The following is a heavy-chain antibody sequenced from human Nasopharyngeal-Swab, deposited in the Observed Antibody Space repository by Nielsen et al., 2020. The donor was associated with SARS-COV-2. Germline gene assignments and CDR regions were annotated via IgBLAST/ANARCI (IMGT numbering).Heavy chain of an antibody. V-gene: IGHV3-21*01. D-gene: IGHD7-27*01. CDR2: ISSSSTYI. CDR1: GFTFSTYS. Sequence: GGSLRLSCAASGFTFSTYSMNWVRQAPGKGLEWVSSISSSSTYIYYADSVKGRFTISRDNAKNSLYLQMSILRAEDTAVYYCARDRSNWGSYYYYYGMDVWGQGNPGHRLL. J-gene: IGHJ6*02. CDR3: ARDRSNWGSYYYYYGMDV.